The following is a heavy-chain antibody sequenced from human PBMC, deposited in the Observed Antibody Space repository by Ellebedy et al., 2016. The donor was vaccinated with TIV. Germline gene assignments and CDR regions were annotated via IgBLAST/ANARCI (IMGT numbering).Heavy chain of an antibody. CDR3: ARDPPSDQGYDI. CDR1: GDSVSNNGAA. V-gene: IGHV6-1*01. J-gene: IGHJ3*02. Sequence: SQTLSLTCAISGDSVSNNGAAWNWIRQSPSRGLEWLGRTYYRSKWFYEYAVSVKSRMTLNPDTSKNQFSLTLNSVTPEDTAVYYCARDPPSDQGYDIWGQGTKVTVSS. CDR2: TYYRSKWFY. D-gene: IGHD2-2*01.